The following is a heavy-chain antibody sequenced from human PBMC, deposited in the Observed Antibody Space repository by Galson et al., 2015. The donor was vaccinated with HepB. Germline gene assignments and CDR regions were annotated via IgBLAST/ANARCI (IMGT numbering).Heavy chain of an antibody. CDR3: AKDVRAAAGPNPDY. CDR2: ISYDGSNK. V-gene: IGHV3-30*18. J-gene: IGHJ4*02. Sequence: SLRLSCAASGFTFSSYGMHRVRQAPGKGLEWVAVISYDGSNKYYADSVKGRFTISRDNSKNTLYLQMNSLRAEDTAVYYCAKDVRAAAGPNPDYWGQGTLVTVSS. CDR1: GFTFSSYG. D-gene: IGHD6-13*01.